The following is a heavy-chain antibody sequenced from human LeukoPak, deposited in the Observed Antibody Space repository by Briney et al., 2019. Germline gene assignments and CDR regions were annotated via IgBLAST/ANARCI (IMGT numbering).Heavy chain of an antibody. CDR2: IFYSGNT. D-gene: IGHD3-22*01. CDR3: ATHYYDSSGEFIRDY. V-gene: IGHV4-61*01. Sequence: SETLSLTCTVSGGSVSSGNYYWSWIRQPPGKGLEWIGYIFYSGNTNYNPSLKSRVTISIDTSKNQFSLKLSSVTAADTAVYYCATHYYDSSGEFIRDYWGQGALVTVSS. J-gene: IGHJ4*02. CDR1: GGSVSSGNYY.